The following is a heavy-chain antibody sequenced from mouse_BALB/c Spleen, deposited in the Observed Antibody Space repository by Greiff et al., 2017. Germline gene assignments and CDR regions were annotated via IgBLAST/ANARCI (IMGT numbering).Heavy chain of an antibody. CDR1: GYTFTSYW. CDR3: TRRGVYYGFDY. V-gene: IGHV1S22*01. J-gene: IGHJ2*01. Sequence: LQQPGSELVRPGASVKLSCKASGYTFTSYWMHWVKQRHGQGLEWIGNIYPGSGSTNYDEKFKSKGTLTVDTSSSTAYMHLSSLTSEDSAVYYCTRRGVYYGFDYWGQGTTLTVSS. D-gene: IGHD1-1*01. CDR2: IYPGSGST.